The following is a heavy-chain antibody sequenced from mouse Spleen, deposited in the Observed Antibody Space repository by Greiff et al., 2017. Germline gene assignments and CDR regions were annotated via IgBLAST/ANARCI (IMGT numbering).Heavy chain of an antibody. CDR2: IWSDGST. V-gene: IGHV2-6-1*01. Sequence: QVQLKQSGPGLVAPSQSLSITCTVSGFSLTSYGVHWVRQPPGKGLEWLVVIWSDGSTTYNSALKSRLSISKDNSKSQVFLKMNSLQTDDTAMYYCARHGGSFWYFDVWGAGTTVTVSS. CDR1: GFSLTSYG. J-gene: IGHJ1*01. CDR3: ARHGGSFWYFDV.